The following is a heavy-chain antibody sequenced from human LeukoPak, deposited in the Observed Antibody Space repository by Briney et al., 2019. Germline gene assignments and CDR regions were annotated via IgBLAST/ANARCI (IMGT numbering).Heavy chain of an antibody. CDR2: IIPIFGTA. D-gene: IGHD1-26*01. V-gene: IGHV1-69*05. CDR1: GGTFSSYA. CDR3: ARAEGATTNPMYAFDI. J-gene: IGHJ3*02. Sequence: SVKVSCKAFGGTFSSYAISWVRQAPGQGLEWMGGIIPIFGTANYAQKFQGRVTITTDESTSTAYMELSSLRSEDTALYYCARAEGATTNPMYAFDIWGQGTMVTVSS.